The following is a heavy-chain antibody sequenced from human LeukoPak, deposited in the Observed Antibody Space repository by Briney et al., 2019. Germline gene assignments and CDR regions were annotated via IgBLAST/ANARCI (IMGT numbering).Heavy chain of an antibody. Sequence: SQTLSLTCAISGDSVSSNSVTWNWIRQSPSRGLEWLGRTYYRSTWYNDYAVSVRGRITVNPDTSKNQFSLHLNSVTPEDMAVYYCARRLTQYDCFDPWGQGILVTVSS. V-gene: IGHV6-1*01. CDR2: TYYRSTWYN. CDR1: GDSVSSNSVT. CDR3: ARRLTQYDCFDP. J-gene: IGHJ5*02. D-gene: IGHD2-2*01.